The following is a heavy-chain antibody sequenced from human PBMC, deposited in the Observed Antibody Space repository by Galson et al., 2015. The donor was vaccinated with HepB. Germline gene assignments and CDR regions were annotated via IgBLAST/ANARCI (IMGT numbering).Heavy chain of an antibody. J-gene: IGHJ4*02. CDR3: ARVSRSTSPNY. Sequence: ETLSLTCTVSGGSISSSSYYWGWIRQPPGKGLEWIGSIYYSGSTYYNPSLKSRVTISVDTSKNQFSLKLSSVTAADTAVYYCARVSRSTSPNYWGQGTLVTVSS. CDR1: GGSISSSSYY. D-gene: IGHD2-2*01. V-gene: IGHV4-39*07. CDR2: IYYSGST.